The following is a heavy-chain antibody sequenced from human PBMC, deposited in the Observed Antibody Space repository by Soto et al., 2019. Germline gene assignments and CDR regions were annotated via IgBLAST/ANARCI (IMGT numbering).Heavy chain of an antibody. J-gene: IGHJ3*02. D-gene: IGHD6-19*01. CDR2: ISYDGSNK. V-gene: IGHV3-30*18. Sequence: GGSLRLSCAASGFTFSSYGMHWVRQAPGKGLEWVAVISYDGSNKYYADSVKGRFTISRDNSKNTLYLQMNSLRAEDTAVYYCAKVKGSGWYGAFDIWGQGTMVTVS. CDR1: GFTFSSYG. CDR3: AKVKGSGWYGAFDI.